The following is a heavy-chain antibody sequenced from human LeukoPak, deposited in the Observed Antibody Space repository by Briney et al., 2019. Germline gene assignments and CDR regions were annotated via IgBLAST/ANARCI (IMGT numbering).Heavy chain of an antibody. CDR3: ARHSGVQDPDAFDI. V-gene: IGHV4-39*01. D-gene: IGHD7-27*01. CDR1: GGSISSSSYY. Sequence: PSETLSLTCTVSGGSISSSSYYWGWIRQPPGKGLEWIGSIYYSGSTYYNPSLKSRVTISVDTSKNQFSLKLSSVTAADTAVYYCARHSGVQDPDAFDIWGQGTMVTVSS. CDR2: IYYSGST. J-gene: IGHJ3*02.